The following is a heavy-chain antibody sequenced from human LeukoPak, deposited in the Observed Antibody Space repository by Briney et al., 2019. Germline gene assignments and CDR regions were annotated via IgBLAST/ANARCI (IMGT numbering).Heavy chain of an antibody. D-gene: IGHD3-10*01. Sequence: GASVKVSCKASGYIFYSYGINWVRQAPGQGLEWMGWISDYHNNTNYAQKFQGRVAMTTDTSTSTAYMELRSLKSDDTAVYYCARDLASVGITMVRGVNAFKDAVGYWGQGTLVTVSS. CDR3: ARDLASVGITMVRGVNAFKDAVGY. V-gene: IGHV1-18*01. CDR2: ISDYHNNT. CDR1: GYIFYSYG. J-gene: IGHJ4*02.